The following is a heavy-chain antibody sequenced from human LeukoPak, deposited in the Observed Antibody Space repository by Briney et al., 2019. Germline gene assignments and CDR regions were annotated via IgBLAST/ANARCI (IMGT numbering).Heavy chain of an antibody. Sequence: ASVKVSCKDSGYTFTSYGISWVRQAPGQGSEWMGWISAYNGNTNYAQKLQGRVTITTNTSTSTAYMELRSLRSDDSALYYCAREANREWLETQDYWGQGTLVTVSS. J-gene: IGHJ4*02. CDR2: ISAYNGNT. V-gene: IGHV1-18*01. CDR1: GYTFTSYG. D-gene: IGHD6-19*01. CDR3: AREANREWLETQDY.